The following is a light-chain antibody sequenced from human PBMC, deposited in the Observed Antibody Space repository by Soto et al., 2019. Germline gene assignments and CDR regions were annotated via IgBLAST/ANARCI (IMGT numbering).Light chain of an antibody. CDR3: QQRSNWPLLT. V-gene: IGKV3-11*01. CDR2: DAS. CDR1: QSVSNY. J-gene: IGKJ4*02. Sequence: EIVLTQSPATLSLSPGERATLSCRASQSVSNYLAWYQQKPGQAPRLLIYDASNSASGIPARFSRSGSGTAFTLTISSLEPEDFEVYYCQQRSNWPLLTFGGGTKVEIK.